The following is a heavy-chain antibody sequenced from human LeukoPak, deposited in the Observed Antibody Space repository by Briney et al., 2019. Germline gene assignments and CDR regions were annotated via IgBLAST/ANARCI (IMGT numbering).Heavy chain of an antibody. Sequence: GGSLRLSCAASGFTFDDYGMSWVRQAPGKGLEWVSGINWNGGSTGYADSVKGRFTISRDSAKNSLYLQMNSLRAEDTALYYCARPTYYYDSRGSMYKAGGAFDIWGQGTMVTVSS. CDR1: GFTFDDYG. V-gene: IGHV3-20*04. CDR3: ARPTYYYDSRGSMYKAGGAFDI. J-gene: IGHJ3*02. CDR2: INWNGGST. D-gene: IGHD3-22*01.